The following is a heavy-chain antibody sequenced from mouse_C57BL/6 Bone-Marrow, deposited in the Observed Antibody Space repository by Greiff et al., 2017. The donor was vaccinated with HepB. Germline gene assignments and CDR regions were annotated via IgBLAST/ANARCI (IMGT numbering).Heavy chain of an antibody. CDR2: IDPENGDT. D-gene: IGHD1-1*02. J-gene: IGHJ2*01. CDR3: TTGSMVDY. Sequence: EVQLQHSGAELVRPGASVKLSCTASGFNIKDDYMHWVKQRPEQGLEWIGWIDPENGDTEYASKFQGKATITADTSSNTAYLQLSSLTSEDTAVYYCTTGSMVDYWGQGTTLTVSS. V-gene: IGHV14-4*01. CDR1: GFNIKDDY.